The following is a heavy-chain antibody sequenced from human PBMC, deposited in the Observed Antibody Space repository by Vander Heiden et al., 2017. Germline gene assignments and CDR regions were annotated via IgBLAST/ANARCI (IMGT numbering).Heavy chain of an antibody. CDR2: ISSSGRDI. V-gene: IGHV3-11*01. J-gene: IGHJ4*02. CDR1: GFTFNDYY. CDR3: ARGHHACDY. Sequence: QVQLVESGGGSVKTGGSLRLSCAGSGFTFNDYYMSWMRQAPGTGLELVSYISSSGRDIYYADSVKGRCTISRDNAKNSLYLQLSSMRAEDTGVYYCARGHHACDYWGQGTLVTVSS.